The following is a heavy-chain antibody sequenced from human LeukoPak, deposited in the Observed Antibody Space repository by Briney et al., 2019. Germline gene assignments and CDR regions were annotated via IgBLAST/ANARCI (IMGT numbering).Heavy chain of an antibody. CDR1: GFTFSNAW. V-gene: IGHV3-7*03. CDR2: INHNGNVN. J-gene: IGHJ6*02. Sequence: GGSLRLSCAASGFTFSNAWMSWVRQAPGKGLEWVASINHNGNVNYYMDSVKGRFTISRDNAKNSLYLQMGNLRAEDTAVYFCARGGGLDVWGQGATVTVSS. D-gene: IGHD3-16*01. CDR3: ARGGGLDV.